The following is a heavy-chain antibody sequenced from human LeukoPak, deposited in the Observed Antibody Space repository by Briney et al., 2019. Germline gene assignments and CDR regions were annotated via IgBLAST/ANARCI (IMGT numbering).Heavy chain of an antibody. CDR1: GFTFSTYL. CDR3: ARHYSYGMDV. J-gene: IGHJ6*02. V-gene: IGHV3-74*01. Sequence: QPGGSLRLSCAASGFTFSTYLMHWVRQAPGKGLVGVSRINSEGSSTTYADSVKGRFTISRDNAKNTLYLQMNSLRAEDTALYYCARHYSYGMDVWGQGTTVTVSS. CDR2: INSEGSST.